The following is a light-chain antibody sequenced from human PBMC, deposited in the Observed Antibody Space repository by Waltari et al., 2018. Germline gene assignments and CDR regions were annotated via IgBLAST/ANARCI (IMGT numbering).Light chain of an antibody. Sequence: DIVLTQSQESLAVSLGERATINCKSSQSLFYTSNHKNYLAWFQQKPGQPPRLLIFWASTRGSWVPARFSASGSWTDFALTISILQAEDVAVYYCQQYSSWTFGQGTRVDIK. CDR3: QQYSSWT. J-gene: IGKJ1*01. V-gene: IGKV4-1*01. CDR1: QSLFYTSNHKNY. CDR2: WAS.